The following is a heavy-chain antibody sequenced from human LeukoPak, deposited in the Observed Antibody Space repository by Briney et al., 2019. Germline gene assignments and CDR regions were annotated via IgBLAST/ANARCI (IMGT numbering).Heavy chain of an antibody. D-gene: IGHD3-22*01. J-gene: IGHJ4*02. CDR1: GFTFSSYW. CDR2: INTNSRST. CDR3: AKASGVDYYDSSGYLDYFDY. V-gene: IGHV3-74*01. Sequence: GGSLRLSCAASGFTFSSYWMYWVRQAPGKGLVWVSRINTNSRSTNYADSVKGRFTISRDNSKNTLYLQMNSLRAEDTAVYYCAKASGVDYYDSSGYLDYFDYWGQGTLVTVSS.